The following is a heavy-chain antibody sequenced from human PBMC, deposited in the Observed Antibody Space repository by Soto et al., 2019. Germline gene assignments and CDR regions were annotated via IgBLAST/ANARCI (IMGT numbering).Heavy chain of an antibody. V-gene: IGHV4-59*01. J-gene: IGHJ4*02. CDR3: AIVGGSGWNFDS. D-gene: IGHD6-19*01. Sequence: ASETLSLTCTVSGGSISSCYWSWIRQPPGKGLEWIGYIYYSGSTNYNPSLKSRVTISVDTSKNQFSLKLNSMTAADTAIYYCAIVGGSGWNFDSWGPGIFVTGS. CDR1: GGSISSCY. CDR2: IYYSGST.